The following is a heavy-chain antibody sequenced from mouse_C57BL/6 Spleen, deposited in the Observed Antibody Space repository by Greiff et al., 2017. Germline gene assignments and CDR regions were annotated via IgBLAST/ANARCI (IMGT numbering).Heavy chain of an antibody. Sequence: EVMLVESEGGLVQPGSSMKLSCTASGFTFSDYYMAWVRQVPEKGLEWVANINYDGSSTYYLDSLKSRFIISRDNAKNILYLQMSSLKSEDTATYYCARDKGDYEGFDYWGQGTTLTVSS. J-gene: IGHJ2*01. CDR2: INYDGSST. V-gene: IGHV5-16*01. CDR1: GFTFSDYY. CDR3: ARDKGDYEGFDY. D-gene: IGHD2-4*01.